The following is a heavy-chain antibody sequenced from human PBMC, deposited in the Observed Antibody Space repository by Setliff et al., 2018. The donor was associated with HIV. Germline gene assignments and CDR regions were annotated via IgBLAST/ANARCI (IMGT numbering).Heavy chain of an antibody. J-gene: IGHJ3*01. CDR1: GGSFSTYY. CDR2: VHSTGTT. Sequence: SETLSLTCTVSGGSFSTYYWSGIRQPAGEGLEYIGRVHSTGTTIYNPSLKSRVTMSVDTSRNQLSLKLRSVTAADTAVYYCARARITMTGGRLEPYAFDRWGQGTKVTV. V-gene: IGHV4-4*07. D-gene: IGHD3-22*01. CDR3: ARARITMTGGRLEPYAFDR.